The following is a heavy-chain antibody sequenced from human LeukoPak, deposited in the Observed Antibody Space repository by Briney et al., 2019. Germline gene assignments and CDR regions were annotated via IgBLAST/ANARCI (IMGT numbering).Heavy chain of an antibody. V-gene: IGHV3-21*01. CDR2: ISSSSSYI. Sequence: GGSLRLSCAASGFTFSIYTMNWVRQAPGKGLEWVSSISSSSSYIYYADSVKGRFTISRDNAKNSLYLQMNSLRAEDTAVYYCAREDPKDYYYGMDVWGQGTTVTVSS. CDR3: AREDPKDYYYGMDV. J-gene: IGHJ6*02. CDR1: GFTFSIYT.